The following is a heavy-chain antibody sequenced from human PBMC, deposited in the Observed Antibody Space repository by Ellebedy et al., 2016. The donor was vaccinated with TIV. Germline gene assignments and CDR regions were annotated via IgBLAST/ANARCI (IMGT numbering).Heavy chain of an antibody. CDR2: ISHVGLKT. V-gene: IGHV3-30*10. J-gene: IGHJ4*02. CDR1: GFTFGDYG. CDR3: ATEPVGFGEFCFNF. D-gene: IGHD3-10*01. Sequence: GESLKISCAASGFTFGDYGMHWVRQSPGNGPQLVAAISHVGLKTDYTDSVKGRFTISRDNSKNTFYLQMNSLRSEDTAVYYCATEPVGFGEFCFNFWGRGTPVLVSS.